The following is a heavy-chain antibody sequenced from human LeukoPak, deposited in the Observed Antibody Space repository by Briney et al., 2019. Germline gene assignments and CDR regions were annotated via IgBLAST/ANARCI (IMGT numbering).Heavy chain of an antibody. Sequence: GGSLRLSCAASGFIFSSYAMHWVRQAPGKGLEWVAVISYDGHTKHYADSVKGRFSISRDNSKNTLYLQMNSLRVEDTAVYYCAKEDYYGSGSYYLYCYGMDVWGQGTTATVSS. CDR2: ISYDGHTK. D-gene: IGHD3-10*01. V-gene: IGHV3-30*04. CDR3: AKEDYYGSGSYYLYCYGMDV. J-gene: IGHJ6*02. CDR1: GFIFSSYA.